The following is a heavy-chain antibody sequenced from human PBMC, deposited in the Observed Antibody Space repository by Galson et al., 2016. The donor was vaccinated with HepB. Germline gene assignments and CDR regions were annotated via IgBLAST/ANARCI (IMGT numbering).Heavy chain of an antibody. D-gene: IGHD6-19*01. Sequence: TLSLTCTVSGGSISSGDYYWSWIRQPPGKGLEWIGYIYYSGSTYYNPSLKSRVTISVDTSKNQFSLKLSSVAAADTAVYYCARGPSQQWLGGFDYWGQGTTVTVSS. J-gene: IGHJ4*03. CDR2: IYYSGST. CDR3: ARGPSQQWLGGFDY. V-gene: IGHV4-30-4*01. CDR1: GGSISSGDYY.